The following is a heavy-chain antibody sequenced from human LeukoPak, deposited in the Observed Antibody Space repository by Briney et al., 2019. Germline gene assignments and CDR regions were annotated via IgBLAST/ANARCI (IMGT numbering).Heavy chain of an antibody. CDR3: ARDHTAMVGTFDY. CDR2: ISSNGGST. J-gene: IGHJ4*02. D-gene: IGHD5-18*01. Sequence: GGSLRLSCSASGFTFSSYAMHWVRQAPGKGLEYVSAISSNGGSTYYADSVKGRFTISRDNSKNTLYLQMSSLRAEDTAVYYCARDHTAMVGTFDYWGQGTLVTVPS. CDR1: GFTFSSYA. V-gene: IGHV3-64D*06.